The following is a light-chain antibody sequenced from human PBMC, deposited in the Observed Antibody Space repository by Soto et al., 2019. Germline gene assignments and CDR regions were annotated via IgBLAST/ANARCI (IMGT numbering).Light chain of an antibody. CDR3: QQFGTSPPCT. V-gene: IGKV3-20*01. CDR2: GAS. Sequence: EIVLTQSPGTLSLSPGERDTLSCRASQTVSSSYLAWYQQKPGQAPRLLIYGASSRATGIPDRFSGSGSGTDLTLTISRLEPEDFAVYFCQQFGTSPPCTFGQGIKLEIK. J-gene: IGKJ2*02. CDR1: QTVSSSY.